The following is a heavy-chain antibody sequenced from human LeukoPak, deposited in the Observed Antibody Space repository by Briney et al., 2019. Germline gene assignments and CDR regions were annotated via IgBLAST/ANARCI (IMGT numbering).Heavy chain of an antibody. J-gene: IGHJ1*01. CDR3: ARVDYGDYQYFQQ. CDR1: GFTFSSYW. D-gene: IGHD4-17*01. Sequence: PGGSLRLSCAASGFTFSSYWMSWVRQAPGKGLEWVANIKQDGSEKYYVDSVKGRFTISRDNAKNSLYLQMNSLRAEDTAVYYCARVDYGDYQYFQQWGQGTLVTVSS. V-gene: IGHV3-7*01. CDR2: IKQDGSEK.